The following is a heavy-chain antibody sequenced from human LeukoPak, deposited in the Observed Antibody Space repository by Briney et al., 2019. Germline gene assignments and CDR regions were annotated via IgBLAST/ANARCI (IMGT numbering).Heavy chain of an antibody. CDR2: IFSGGGA. J-gene: IGHJ4*02. CDR1: GFTVSSNY. CDR3: ARERGSSGWATFDY. Sequence: GGSLRFSCVVSGFTVSSNYMGWVRQAPGRGLEWVSVIFSGGGAYYAESVKGRFTVSRDNSKNTLYLQMNSLRVEDTAIYYCARERGSSGWATFDYWGQGTLVTVSS. D-gene: IGHD6-19*01. V-gene: IGHV3-66*01.